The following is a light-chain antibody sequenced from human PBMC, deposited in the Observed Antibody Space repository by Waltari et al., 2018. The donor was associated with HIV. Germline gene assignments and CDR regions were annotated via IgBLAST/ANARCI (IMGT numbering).Light chain of an antibody. CDR2: DVS. V-gene: IGLV2-14*03. J-gene: IGLJ2*01. CDR3: SSYTSSRTVV. Sequence: QSALTQPASVSGSPGQSITLSCTGASSDVGRYNYVSWYQHHPGKAPKLIIYDVSNRPSGVSNRFSGSKSGTTASLTIAGLQAEDEADYYCSSYTSSRTVVFGGVTKLTVL. CDR1: SSDVGRYNY.